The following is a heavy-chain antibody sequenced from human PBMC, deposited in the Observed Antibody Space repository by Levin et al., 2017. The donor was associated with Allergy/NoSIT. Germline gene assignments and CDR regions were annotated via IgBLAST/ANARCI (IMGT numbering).Heavy chain of an antibody. CDR1: GFTFSSYA. CDR3: AKVLYYDSSGYDYYYYDGMDV. J-gene: IGHJ6*02. D-gene: IGHD3-22*01. V-gene: IGHV3-23*01. Sequence: QAGGSLRLSCAASGFTFSSYAMSWVRQAPGKGLEWVSAISGSGGSTYYADSVKGRFTISRDNSKNTLYLQMNSLRAEDTAVYYCAKVLYYDSSGYDYYYYDGMDVWGQGTTVTVSS. CDR2: ISGSGGST.